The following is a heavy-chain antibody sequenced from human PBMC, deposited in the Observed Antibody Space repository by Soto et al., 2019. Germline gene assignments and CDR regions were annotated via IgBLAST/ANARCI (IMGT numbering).Heavy chain of an antibody. D-gene: IGHD3-10*01. CDR1: GYTFTSYG. J-gene: IGHJ6*02. Sequence: ASVKVSCKASGYTFTSYGISWVRQAPGQGLEWMGWISAYNGNTNYAQKLQGRVTMTTDTSTSTAYMELRSLRSDDTAVYYCGRWDPPGVTIYSYYGMDVWGQGTKVTVS. CDR3: GRWDPPGVTIYSYYGMDV. V-gene: IGHV1-18*01. CDR2: ISAYNGNT.